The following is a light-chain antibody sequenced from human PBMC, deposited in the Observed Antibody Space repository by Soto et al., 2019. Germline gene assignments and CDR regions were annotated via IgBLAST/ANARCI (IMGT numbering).Light chain of an antibody. CDR3: QQYIRWPLT. CDR1: QSVDNY. Sequence: EILLTQAPATLSLSPGERATLSCRASQSVDNYLDWYQQKPGQAPRLLIYESSNRATGIPARFSGSGSGTDFILTISSLEPEAFAVYFCQQYIRWPLTFGGGTKGDI. V-gene: IGKV3-11*01. CDR2: ESS. J-gene: IGKJ4*01.